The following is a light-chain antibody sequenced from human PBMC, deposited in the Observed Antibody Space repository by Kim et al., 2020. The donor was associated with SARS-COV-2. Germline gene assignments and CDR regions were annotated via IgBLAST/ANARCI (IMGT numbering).Light chain of an antibody. J-gene: IGKJ4*01. CDR2: AAS. CDR1: QDITNY. CDR3: QQYSHYPRT. V-gene: IGKV1-16*02. Sequence: DIQMTQSPSSLSASVGDRVAITCRASQDITNYLVWFRQKPGQAPQSLVYAASVLQSGVPPKFSGSGSGTNFSLTIASLQPEDFATYYCQQYSHYPRTFGSGTKVDIK.